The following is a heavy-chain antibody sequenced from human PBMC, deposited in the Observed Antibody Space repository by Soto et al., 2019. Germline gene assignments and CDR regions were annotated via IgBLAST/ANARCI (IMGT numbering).Heavy chain of an antibody. CDR2: IYYSGST. D-gene: IGHD6-19*01. V-gene: IGHV4-59*08. CDR1: GGSISSYY. J-gene: IGHJ4*02. Sequence: SETLSLTCTVSGGSISSYYLSWIRQPPGKGLEWIGYIYYSGSTNYNPSLKSRVTISVDTSKNQFSLKLSSVTAADTAVYYCARRYGWNFDYWGQGTLVTVSS. CDR3: ARRYGWNFDY.